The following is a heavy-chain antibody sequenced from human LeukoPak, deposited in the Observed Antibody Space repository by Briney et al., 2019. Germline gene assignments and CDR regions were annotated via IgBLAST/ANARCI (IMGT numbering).Heavy chain of an antibody. CDR1: GGSIINYC. J-gene: IGHJ5*02. V-gene: IGHV4-59*01. Sequence: SETLSLTCTVSGGSIINYCWTWIRQPPGKGLEWIGSIYHNGGTNYNPSLESRVTMSVDTSKNQFFLKMTSVTASDTAVYYCAKVVSGWFDPWGQGTPVTVSS. CDR3: AKVVSGWFDP. D-gene: IGHD6-19*01. CDR2: IYHNGGT.